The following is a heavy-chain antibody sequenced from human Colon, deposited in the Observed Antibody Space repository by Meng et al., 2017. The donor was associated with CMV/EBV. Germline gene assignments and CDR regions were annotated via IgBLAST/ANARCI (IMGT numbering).Heavy chain of an antibody. J-gene: IGHJ4*02. CDR2: FDPEDGET. CDR3: ATGLNTVTTVLVY. Sequence: ASVKVSCKVSGYTLTELSMHWVRQAPGKGLEWMGGFDPEDGETIYTQKFQGRVTMTEDTSTDTAYMELSSLRSEDTAVYYCATGLNTVTTVLVYWGQGTLVTVSS. CDR1: GYTLTELS. D-gene: IGHD4-17*01. V-gene: IGHV1-24*01.